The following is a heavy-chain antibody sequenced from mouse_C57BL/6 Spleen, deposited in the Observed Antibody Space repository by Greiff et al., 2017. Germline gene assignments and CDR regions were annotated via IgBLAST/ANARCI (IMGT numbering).Heavy chain of an antibody. CDR1: GYTFTSYW. CDR3: ARYYYDIDY. CDR2: IDPYDSET. Sequence: QVQLQQPGAELVRPGSSVKLSCKASGYTFTSYWMHWVKQRPIQGLEWIGNIDPYDSETNYNQKFKDKATLHVDKSSSTAYIQLSSLTSEDATVYYCARYYYDIDYWGQGTTLTVSS. V-gene: IGHV1-52*01. J-gene: IGHJ2*01. D-gene: IGHD2-4*01.